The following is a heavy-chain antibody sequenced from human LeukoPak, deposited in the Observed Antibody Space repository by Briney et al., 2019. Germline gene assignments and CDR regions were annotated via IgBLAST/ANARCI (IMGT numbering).Heavy chain of an antibody. J-gene: IGHJ4*02. D-gene: IGHD3-10*01. CDR3: ARRTVRGVIKY. Sequence: GSLRLSCAASRFTFSTYPMSWIRQPPGKGLEWIGEINHSGSTNYNPSLKSRVTMSVDTSKNQFSLKLSSLTAADTAVYYCARRTVRGVIKYWGQGTLVTVSS. CDR2: INHSGST. CDR1: RFTFSTYP. V-gene: IGHV4-34*01.